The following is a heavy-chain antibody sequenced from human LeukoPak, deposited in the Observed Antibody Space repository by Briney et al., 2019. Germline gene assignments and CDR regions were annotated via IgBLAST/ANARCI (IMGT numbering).Heavy chain of an antibody. CDR2: ISGSGGST. D-gene: IGHD3-22*01. V-gene: IGHV3-23*01. CDR1: GFTFSSYA. Sequence: SGGSLRLSCAASGFTFSSYAMSWVRQAPGKGLEWVSAISGSGGSTYYADSVKGRFTISRDNSKNTLYLQMNSLRAEDTAVYYCAKGISRGSSSWIVVVILELFDYWGQGTLVTVSS. CDR3: AKGISRGSSSWIVVVILELFDY. J-gene: IGHJ4*02.